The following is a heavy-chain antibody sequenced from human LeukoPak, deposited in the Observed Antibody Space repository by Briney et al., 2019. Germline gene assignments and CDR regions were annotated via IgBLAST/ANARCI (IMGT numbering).Heavy chain of an antibody. CDR2: IYYSGST. V-gene: IGHV4-31*03. D-gene: IGHD4-17*01. CDR3: AREYDYGDLYYFDY. CDR1: GGSISSGGYY. J-gene: IGHJ4*02. Sequence: PSQTLSLTCTVSGGSISSGGYYWSWIRQHPGKGLEWIGYIYYSGSTYYNPSLKSRVTISVDTSKNQFSLKLSSVTAADTAVYYYAREYDYGDLYYFDYWGQGTLVTVSS.